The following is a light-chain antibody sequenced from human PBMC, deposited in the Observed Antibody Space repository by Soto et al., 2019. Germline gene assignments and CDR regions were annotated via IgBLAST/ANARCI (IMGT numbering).Light chain of an antibody. CDR2: DVN. CDR3: CSYAGSPSFYV. J-gene: IGLJ1*01. CDR1: SSDVGGYNY. Sequence: QSALTQPRSVSGSPGQSVTISCTGTSSDVGGYNYVSWYQQHPGEAPKVMIFDVNKRPSGVPDRFSGSKSGNTASLTISGLQAEDEADYYCCSYAGSPSFYVFGRGTKLTVL. V-gene: IGLV2-11*01.